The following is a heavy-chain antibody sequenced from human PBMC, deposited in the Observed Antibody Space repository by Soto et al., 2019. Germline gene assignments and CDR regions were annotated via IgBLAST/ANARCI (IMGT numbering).Heavy chain of an antibody. CDR3: ARQLPYFVVDFDWYFDL. J-gene: IGHJ2*01. Sequence: QVQLVESGGGVVQPGRSLRLSCAASGFTFSSYAMHWVRQAPGKGLEWVAVISYVGSNKYYADSVKGRFTISRDNSKNTLYLQMNSLRAEDTAVYYCARQLPYFVVDFDWYFDLWGRGTLVTVSS. CDR1: GFTFSSYA. CDR2: ISYVGSNK. V-gene: IGHV3-30-3*01. D-gene: IGHD2-15*01.